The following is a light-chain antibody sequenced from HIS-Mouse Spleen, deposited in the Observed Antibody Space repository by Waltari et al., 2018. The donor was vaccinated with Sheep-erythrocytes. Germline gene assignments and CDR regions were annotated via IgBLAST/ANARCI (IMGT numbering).Light chain of an antibody. CDR1: QSVLYSSNNKNY. CDR2: WAS. V-gene: IGKV4-1*01. Sequence: DIVMTQSPDSLAVSLGERATINCKSSQSVLYSSNNKNYLAWYQQKPGHPPQLLIYWASTRESGFPDRFSGSGSGTDFTLTISSLQAEDVAVYYCQQYYSTPFTFGPGTKVDIK. CDR3: QQYYSTPFT. J-gene: IGKJ3*01.